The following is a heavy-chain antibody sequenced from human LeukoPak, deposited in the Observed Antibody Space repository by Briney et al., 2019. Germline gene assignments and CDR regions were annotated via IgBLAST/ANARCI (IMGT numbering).Heavy chain of an antibody. D-gene: IGHD3-10*01. CDR2: IRYDGSNK. CDR3: AKDKSRVRGVPIFDP. V-gene: IGHV3-30*02. CDR1: GFTFDDYG. Sequence: LGGSLRLSCAASGFTFDDYGMHWVRQAPGKGLEWVAFIRYDGSNKYYADSVKGRFTISRDNSKNTLYLQMNSLRAEDTAVYYCAKDKSRVRGVPIFDPWGQGTLVTVSS. J-gene: IGHJ5*02.